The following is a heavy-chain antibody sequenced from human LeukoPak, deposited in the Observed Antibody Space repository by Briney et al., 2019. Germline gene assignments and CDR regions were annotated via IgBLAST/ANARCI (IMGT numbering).Heavy chain of an antibody. CDR2: IIPIFGTA. V-gene: IGHV1-69*01. J-gene: IGHJ3*02. D-gene: IGHD2-21*02. CDR3: ARDKAYCGGDCYGDDAFDI. CDR1: GGTFSSYA. Sequence: SVKVSCTASGGTFSSYAISWVRQAPGQGLEWMGGIIPIFGTANYAQKFQGRVTITADESTSTAYMELSSLRSEDTAVYYCARDKAYCGGDCYGDDAFDIWGQGTMVTVSS.